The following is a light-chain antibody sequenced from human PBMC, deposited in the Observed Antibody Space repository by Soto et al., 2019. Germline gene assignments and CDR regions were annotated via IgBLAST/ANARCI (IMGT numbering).Light chain of an antibody. CDR2: LNSDGSH. Sequence: QPVLTQSPSASASLGASVKLTCTLSSGHSSYAIAWHQQQPEKAPRYLMKLNSDGSHSKGDGIPDRFSGSSSGAERYLTISSLQSEDEADYYCQTWGTGIYWVFGGGTKLTVL. V-gene: IGLV4-69*01. J-gene: IGLJ3*02. CDR1: SGHSSYA. CDR3: QTWGTGIYWV.